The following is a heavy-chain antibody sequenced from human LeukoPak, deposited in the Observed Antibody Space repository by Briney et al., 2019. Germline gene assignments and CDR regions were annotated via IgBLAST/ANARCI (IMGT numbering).Heavy chain of an antibody. CDR1: GFTFSSYW. V-gene: IGHV3-74*01. J-gene: IGHJ4*02. CDR3: ARDSGNGATDY. D-gene: IGHD3-10*01. CDR2: INSDGSST. Sequence: GGSLRLSCAASGFTFSSYWMHWVRQAPGKGPVWVSRINSDGSSTSYADSVKGRFTISRDNAKNTLYLQMNSLRAEDTAVYYCARDSGNGATDYWGQGTLVTVSS.